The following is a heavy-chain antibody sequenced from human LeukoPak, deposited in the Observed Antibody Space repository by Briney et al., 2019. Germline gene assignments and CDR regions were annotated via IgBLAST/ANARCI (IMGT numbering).Heavy chain of an antibody. J-gene: IGHJ4*02. CDR3: ARDFLAGI. Sequence: PGGSLRLSCAASGFTFSSYAMTWVRQAPGKGLEWVSGINSGGSKYYADSVKGRFTISRDNSKNTLYLQMNSLRAEDTAVYYCARDFLAGIWGQGTLVTVSS. D-gene: IGHD3-9*01. CDR1: GFTFSSYA. V-gene: IGHV3-23*01. CDR2: INSGGSK.